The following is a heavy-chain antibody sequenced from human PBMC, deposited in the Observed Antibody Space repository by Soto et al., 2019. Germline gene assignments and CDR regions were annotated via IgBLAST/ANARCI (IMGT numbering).Heavy chain of an antibody. Sequence: SETLSLTCAVSGGSISSSNWWSWVRQPPGKGLEWIGEIYHSGSTNYNPSLKSRVTISVDKSKNQFSLKLSSVTAADTAVYYCAREYYYDSSGYHFDYWGQGTLVTVS. J-gene: IGHJ4*02. CDR1: GGSISSSNW. V-gene: IGHV4-4*02. CDR2: IYHSGST. CDR3: AREYYYDSSGYHFDY. D-gene: IGHD3-22*01.